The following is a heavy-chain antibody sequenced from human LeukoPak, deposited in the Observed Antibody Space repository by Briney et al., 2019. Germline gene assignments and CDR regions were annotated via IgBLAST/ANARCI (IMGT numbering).Heavy chain of an antibody. D-gene: IGHD4-17*01. CDR1: GFTFSSYA. CDR3: ARGGDSSTPYYYYYYGMDV. Sequence: GGSLRLSCAASGFTFSSYAMHWVRQAPGKGLEWVAVISYDGSNKYYADSVKGRSTISRDNSKNTLYLQMNSLRAEDTAVYYCARGGDSSTPYYYYYYGMDVWGQGTTVTVSS. CDR2: ISYDGSNK. J-gene: IGHJ6*02. V-gene: IGHV3-30-3*01.